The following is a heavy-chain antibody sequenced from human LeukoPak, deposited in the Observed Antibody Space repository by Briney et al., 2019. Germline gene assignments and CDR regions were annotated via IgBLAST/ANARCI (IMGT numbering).Heavy chain of an antibody. Sequence: PSETLSLTCAVYGGSFSSYYWGWIRQPPGKGLEWIGSIYHSGSTYYNPSLKSRVTISVDTSKNQFSLKLSSVTAADTAVYYCARLPEMATGYWGQGTLVTVSS. CDR3: ARLPEMATGY. J-gene: IGHJ4*02. CDR2: IYHSGST. CDR1: GGSFSSYY. D-gene: IGHD5-24*01. V-gene: IGHV4-39*01.